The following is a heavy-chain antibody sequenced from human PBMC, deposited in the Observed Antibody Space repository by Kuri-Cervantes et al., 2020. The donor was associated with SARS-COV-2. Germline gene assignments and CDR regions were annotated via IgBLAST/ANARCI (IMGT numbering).Heavy chain of an antibody. CDR1: GDTFTNYD. J-gene: IGHJ4*02. V-gene: IGHV1-8*01. CDR2: MNPNTGAT. D-gene: IGHD3-10*01. CDR3: TGRSVIRDY. Sequence: ASVQVSCKASGDTFTNYDINWVRQATAQGLEWMGWMNPNTGATGYTQKFQDRITMTRDTSVSTAYMELSSLTFADTATYYCTGRSVIRDYWGQGTLVTVSS.